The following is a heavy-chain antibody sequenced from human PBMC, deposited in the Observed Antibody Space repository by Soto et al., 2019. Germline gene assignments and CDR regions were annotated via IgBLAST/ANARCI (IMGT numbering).Heavy chain of an antibody. V-gene: IGHV1-3*01. CDR1: GYSFPTYS. CDR2: LNAGNGDT. Sequence: QVHLEQSGAVVKKPGASGKVACKASGYSFPTYSMHWVRQAPGQRPEWIGWLNAGNGDTKYSQALQGRVTITVDTSATTVYLELSSLTSEDTAVYYCAKGGYCSTTSCVSWFDPWGQGTQVTVSP. J-gene: IGHJ5*02. CDR3: AKGGYCSTTSCVSWFDP. D-gene: IGHD2-2*01.